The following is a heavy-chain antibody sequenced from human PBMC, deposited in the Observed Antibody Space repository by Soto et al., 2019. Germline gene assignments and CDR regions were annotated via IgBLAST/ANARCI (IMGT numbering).Heavy chain of an antibody. CDR2: IYYSGST. CDR1: GGSISDSTYC. CDR3: AREGYCGSPSCYG. D-gene: IGHD2-2*01. V-gene: IGHV4-39*02. J-gene: IGHJ4*02. Sequence: SETLSLTCTVSGGSISDSTYCWGWIRQPPGKGLEWIGGIYYSGSTYYNPSLKSRVTISVDTSKNQFSLKLSSVTAADTAVFYCAREGYCGSPSCYGWGQGTLVTVSS.